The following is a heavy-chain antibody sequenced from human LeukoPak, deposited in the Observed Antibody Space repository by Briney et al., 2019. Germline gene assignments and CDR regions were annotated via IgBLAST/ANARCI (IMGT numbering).Heavy chain of an antibody. CDR3: ATGRDYYFDY. CDR1: GYTLTELS. V-gene: IGHV1-24*01. CDR2: FDPEDGET. Sequence: ASVKVSCKVSGYTLTELSMHWVRQAPGKGLEWMGGFDPEDGETIYAQKFQGRVTVTEDTSTDTAYMELSSLRSEDTAVYYCATGRDYYFDYWGQGTLVTVSS. J-gene: IGHJ4*02.